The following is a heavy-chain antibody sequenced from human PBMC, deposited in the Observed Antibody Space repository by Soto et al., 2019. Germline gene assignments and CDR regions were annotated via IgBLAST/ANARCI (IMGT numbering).Heavy chain of an antibody. D-gene: IGHD3-10*01. Sequence: EVQLVASGGGLIQPGGSLKLSCAASGFTVGNNYMSWVRQGPGKGLEWVSLIYSTGTTKYADSVKGRFTVSRDNAKNTPYLQMNSLRAEDTAVYYCAKDGRGSGSHYNSFGYWGQGTLVTVSS. CDR2: IYSTGTT. V-gene: IGHV3-53*01. CDR1: GFTVGNNY. CDR3: AKDGRGSGSHYNSFGY. J-gene: IGHJ4*02.